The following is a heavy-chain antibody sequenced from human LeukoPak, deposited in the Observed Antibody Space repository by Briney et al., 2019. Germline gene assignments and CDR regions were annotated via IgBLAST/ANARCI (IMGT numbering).Heavy chain of an antibody. CDR3: AREWAIAAALDY. D-gene: IGHD6-13*01. CDR1: GYTFTSYY. J-gene: IGHJ4*02. Sequence: ASVKVSCKASGYTFTSYYMHWVRQAPGQGLEWMGVINPSGGSTSYAQKFQGRVTMTRDTSTSTAYMELSSLRSEDTAVYYCAREWAIAAALDYWGQGTLVTVSS. CDR2: INPSGGST. V-gene: IGHV1-46*01.